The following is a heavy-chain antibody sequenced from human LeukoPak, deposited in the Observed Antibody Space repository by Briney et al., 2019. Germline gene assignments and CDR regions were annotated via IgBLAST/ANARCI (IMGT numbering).Heavy chain of an antibody. CDR3: ARKKLRYFGWLPPDRGAFDI. CDR2: IYYSGST. V-gene: IGHV4-39*01. D-gene: IGHD3-9*01. CDR1: GGSISSSSYY. J-gene: IGHJ3*02. Sequence: RPSETLSLTCTVSGGSISSSSYYWGWIRQPPGKGLEWIGSIYYSGSTYYNPSLKSRVTISVDTSKNQFSLKLSSVTAADTAVYYCARKKLRYFGWLPPDRGAFDIWGQGTMVTVSS.